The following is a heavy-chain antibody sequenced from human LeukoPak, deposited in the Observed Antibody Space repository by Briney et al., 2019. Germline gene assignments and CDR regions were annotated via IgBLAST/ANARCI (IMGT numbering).Heavy chain of an antibody. Sequence: SETLSLTCTVSGGSISSGSFYWGWVRQPPGKGLEWIGSISSDGNTYYNASLKSRVTMSVDTSKNQFSLKLSSVTAADTAIYSCARHLRGAVVHFDSWGQGSLVTVSS. CDR1: GGSISSGSFY. V-gene: IGHV4-39*01. D-gene: IGHD2-15*01. J-gene: IGHJ4*02. CDR3: ARHLRGAVVHFDS. CDR2: ISSDGNT.